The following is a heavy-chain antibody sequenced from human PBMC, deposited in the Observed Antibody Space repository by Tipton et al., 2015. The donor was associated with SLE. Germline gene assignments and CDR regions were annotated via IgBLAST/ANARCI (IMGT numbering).Heavy chain of an antibody. CDR2: INHSGST. Sequence: TLSLTCAVYGGSFSGYYWSWIRQPPGKGLEWIGEINHSGSTNYNPSLKSRVTISIDTSKNQFSLKVSSVTAADTAVYYCARGVNWGLFDYWGQGTLVTVSS. D-gene: IGHD7-27*01. J-gene: IGHJ4*02. V-gene: IGHV4-34*01. CDR1: GGSFSGYY. CDR3: ARGVNWGLFDY.